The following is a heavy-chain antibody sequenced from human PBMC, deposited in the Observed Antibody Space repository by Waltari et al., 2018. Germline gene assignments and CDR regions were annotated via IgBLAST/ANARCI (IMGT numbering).Heavy chain of an antibody. CDR3: ARLPRGSVIIGAFDI. CDR2: MYFSGTH. J-gene: IGHJ3*02. CDR1: GDSITSHF. Sequence: VQLQESGPGLVKPSETLSPRCDVHGDSITSHFWLWIRQAPGKGLEWIGYMYFSGTHNYNPSLKSRVTISIDTSKNHFSLNLRSVTAADTAIYYCARLPRGSVIIGAFDIWGQGTQVTVSS. D-gene: IGHD3-22*01. V-gene: IGHV4-59*11.